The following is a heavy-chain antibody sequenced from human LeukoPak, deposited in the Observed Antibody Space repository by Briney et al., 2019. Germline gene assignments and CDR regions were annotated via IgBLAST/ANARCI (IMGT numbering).Heavy chain of an antibody. CDR1: GFTFSSYA. V-gene: IGHV3-64*01. CDR2: ISSNGGST. J-gene: IGHJ6*02. Sequence: PGGSLGLSCAASGFTFSSYAMHWVRQAPGKGLEYVSAISSNGGSTYYANSVKGRFTISRDNSKNTLYLQMNSLRAEDTAVYYCAKSRPFCSSTSCYRLNYYYYGMDVWGQGTTVTVSS. CDR3: AKSRPFCSSTSCYRLNYYYYGMDV. D-gene: IGHD2-2*01.